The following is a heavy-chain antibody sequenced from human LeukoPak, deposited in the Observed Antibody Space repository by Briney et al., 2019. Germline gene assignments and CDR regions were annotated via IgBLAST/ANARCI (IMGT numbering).Heavy chain of an antibody. D-gene: IGHD1-26*01. CDR3: ARADSYRYDAFDI. CDR2: ISSSGSTI. CDR1: GFTFSDYY. V-gene: IGHV3-11*01. Sequence: GGSLRLSCAASGFTFSDYYMSWIRQAPGKGLEWVSYISSSGSTIYYADSVKGRFTISRNNAKNSLYLQMNSLRAEDTAVYYCARADSYRYDAFDIWGQGTMVTVSS. J-gene: IGHJ3*02.